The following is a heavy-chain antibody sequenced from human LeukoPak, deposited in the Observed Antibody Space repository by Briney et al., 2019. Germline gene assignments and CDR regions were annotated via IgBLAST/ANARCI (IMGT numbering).Heavy chain of an antibody. Sequence: GASVKVSCKASGYTFTSYGISWVRQAPGQGLEWMGWNSAYNGNTNYAQKLQGRVTMTTDTSTSTAYMELRSLRSDDTAVYYCARVRCSGGSCRRWYYYYYYMDVWGKGTTVTVSS. V-gene: IGHV1-18*01. CDR2: NSAYNGNT. J-gene: IGHJ6*03. CDR3: ARVRCSGGSCRRWYYYYYYMDV. D-gene: IGHD2-15*01. CDR1: GYTFTSYG.